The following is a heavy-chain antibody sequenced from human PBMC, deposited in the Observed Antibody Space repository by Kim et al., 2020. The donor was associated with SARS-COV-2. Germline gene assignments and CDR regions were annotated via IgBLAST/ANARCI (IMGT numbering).Heavy chain of an antibody. CDR3: ARDYRYGSGSDDAFDI. J-gene: IGHJ3*02. D-gene: IGHD3-10*01. Sequence: SVKVSCKASGGTFSSYAISWVRQAPGQGLEWMGGIIPIFGTANYAQKFQGRVTITADESTSTAYMELSSLRSEDTAVYYCARDYRYGSGSDDAFDIWGQGTMVTVSS. CDR2: IIPIFGTA. V-gene: IGHV1-69*13. CDR1: GGTFSSYA.